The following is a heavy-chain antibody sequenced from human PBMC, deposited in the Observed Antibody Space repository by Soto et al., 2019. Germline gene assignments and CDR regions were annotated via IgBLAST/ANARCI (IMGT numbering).Heavy chain of an antibody. D-gene: IGHD5-12*01. J-gene: IGHJ4*02. CDR3: AVVARISCFDC. V-gene: IGHV3-64D*06. CDR2: IKNSGSTT. CDR1: GFTFSSYG. Sequence: PGGSLRLSCSASGFTFSSYGMHWVRQAPGKGLEYVSAIKNSGSTTNYADSVKGRFTISRDNSKNMLYLQMSSLTSEDTAVYYCAVVARISCFDCGGQETLVPVPS.